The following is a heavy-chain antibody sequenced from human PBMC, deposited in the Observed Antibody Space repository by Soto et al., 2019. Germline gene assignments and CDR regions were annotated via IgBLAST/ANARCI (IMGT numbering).Heavy chain of an antibody. CDR1: TFNFNVYS. J-gene: IGHJ3*01. Sequence: VQLWQSGGALVQPGWSLRLSCTASTFNFNVYSMTWVRQPPGKGLEWVAAISSSSGATTYYAESVKGRFTISRDNSKNTLFLQLNRLRGEDTAMYYCAQMNTMTTSAFDVWGPGAMVNVSS. CDR3: AQMNTMTTSAFDV. D-gene: IGHD1-1*01. CDR2: ISSSSGATT. V-gene: IGHV3-23*01.